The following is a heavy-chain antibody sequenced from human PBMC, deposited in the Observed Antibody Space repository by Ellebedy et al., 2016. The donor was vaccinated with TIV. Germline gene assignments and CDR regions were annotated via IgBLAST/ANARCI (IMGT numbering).Heavy chain of an antibody. J-gene: IGHJ6*02. CDR3: ATRDPPGELFYYYYGMDV. CDR1: GGTFSSYA. D-gene: IGHD3-10*01. CDR2: IIPIFGTA. Sequence: ASVKVSCKASGGTFSSYAISWVRQAPGQGLEWMGGIIPIFGTAKYAQKFQGRVTITADESTSTAYMELSSLRSEDTAVYYCATRDPPGELFYYYYGMDVWGQGTTVTVSS. V-gene: IGHV1-69*13.